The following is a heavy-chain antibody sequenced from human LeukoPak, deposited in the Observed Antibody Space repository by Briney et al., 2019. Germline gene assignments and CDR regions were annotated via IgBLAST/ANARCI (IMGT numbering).Heavy chain of an antibody. Sequence: SETLSLTCTVSGYSLSSGYYWGWIRQPPGKGLECIGSIYHSGSTYYNPSRKSRVTISVDTSKNQFSLKLSSVTAADTAVYYCARVKIVGATKSPASDAFDIWGQGTMVTVSS. D-gene: IGHD1-26*01. V-gene: IGHV4-38-2*02. CDR2: IYHSGST. J-gene: IGHJ3*02. CDR3: ARVKIVGATKSPASDAFDI. CDR1: GYSLSSGYY.